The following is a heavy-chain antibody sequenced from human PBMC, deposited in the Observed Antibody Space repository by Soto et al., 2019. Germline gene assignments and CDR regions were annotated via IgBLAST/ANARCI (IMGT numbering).Heavy chain of an antibody. V-gene: IGHV1-58*01. CDR2: IVVGSGNT. J-gene: IGHJ3*01. CDR1: GFTLTSFA. D-gene: IGHD3-22*01. CDR3: AADSTYYYDSSSYYYPPDAFDV. Sequence: SVKVSCKASGFTLTSFAVQWVRQARGQRLEWIGWIVVGSGNTNYAQKFQERVTITRDMSTRTAYMELSSLRSEDTAVYYCAADSTYYYDSSSYYYPPDAFDVWDQGTMVTVSS.